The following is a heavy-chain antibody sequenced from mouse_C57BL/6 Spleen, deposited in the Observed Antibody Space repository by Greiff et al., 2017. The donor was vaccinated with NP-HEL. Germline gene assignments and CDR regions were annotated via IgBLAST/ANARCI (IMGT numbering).Heavy chain of an antibody. V-gene: IGHV5-9*01. Sequence: DVHLVESGGGLVKPGGSLKLSCAASGFTFSSYTMSWVRQTPEKRLEWVATISGGGGNTYYPDSVKGRFTISRDNAKNTLYLQMSSLRSEDTALYYCARQGNPYYFDYWGQGTTLTVSS. CDR2: ISGGGGNT. D-gene: IGHD2-1*01. J-gene: IGHJ2*01. CDR1: GFTFSSYT. CDR3: ARQGNPYYFDY.